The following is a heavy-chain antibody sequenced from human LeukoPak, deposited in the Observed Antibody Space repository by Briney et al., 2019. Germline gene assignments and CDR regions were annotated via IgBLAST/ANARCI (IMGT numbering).Heavy chain of an antibody. CDR1: GGSISSYY. CDR2: IYYSGST. CDR3: ARVGYSSQSN. Sequence: PSETLSLTCTVSGGSISSYYWSWIRQPPGKGLEWIGYIYYSGSTYYNPSLKSRVTISVDTSKNQFSLKLSSVTAADTAVYYCARVGYSSQSNWGQGTLVTVSS. V-gene: IGHV4-59*12. D-gene: IGHD6-19*01. J-gene: IGHJ4*02.